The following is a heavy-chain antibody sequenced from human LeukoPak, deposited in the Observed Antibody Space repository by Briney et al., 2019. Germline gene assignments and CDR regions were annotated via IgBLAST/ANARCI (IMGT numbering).Heavy chain of an antibody. CDR3: ARRGEYDYVWGSYRASYYFDY. V-gene: IGHV1-2*02. D-gene: IGHD3-16*02. CDR2: INPNSGGT. CDR1: GYTFTAYY. J-gene: IGHJ4*02. Sequence: ASVKVSCKASGYTFTAYYMHWVRQAPGQGLEWMGWINPNSGGTSYAQRFQGRVTMTRDTSISTVYMQLSRLRSDDTAVYYCARRGEYDYVWGSYRASYYFDYWGQGTLVTVPS.